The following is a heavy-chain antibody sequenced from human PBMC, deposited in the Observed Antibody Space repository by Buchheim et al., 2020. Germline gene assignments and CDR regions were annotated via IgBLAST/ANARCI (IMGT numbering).Heavy chain of an antibody. D-gene: IGHD4-17*01. CDR3: ASQDDYGDSLDY. CDR2: IHYSGST. J-gene: IGHJ4*02. CDR1: GGSISSSSYY. V-gene: IGHV4-39*01. Sequence: QLQLQESGPGLVKPSETLSLTCTVSGGSISSSSYYWGWIRQPPGKGLEWIGIIHYSGSTYYNPSLKSRVTISVDTSKNQFSLKLSSVTAADTAVYYCASQDDYGDSLDYWGQGTL.